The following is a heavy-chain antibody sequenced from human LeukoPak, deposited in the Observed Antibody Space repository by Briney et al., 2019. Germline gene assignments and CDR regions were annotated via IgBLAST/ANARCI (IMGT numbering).Heavy chain of an antibody. V-gene: IGHV3-30*02. D-gene: IGHD2-2*01. Sequence: GGSLRLSCAASGFTFSSYGMHWVRQAPGKGLEWVAFIRYDGSNKYYADSVKGRFTISRDNSKNTLYLQMNSLRAEDTAVYYCAKDFRRYCSSTSCSPLDYWGQGTLVTVSS. CDR2: IRYDGSNK. CDR3: AKDFRRYCSSTSCSPLDY. J-gene: IGHJ4*02. CDR1: GFTFSSYG.